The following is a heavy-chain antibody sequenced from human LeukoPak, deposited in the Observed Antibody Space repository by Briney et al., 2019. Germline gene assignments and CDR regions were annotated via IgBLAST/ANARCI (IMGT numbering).Heavy chain of an antibody. CDR2: ISYDGSKK. Sequence: GGSLRLSCAASGLTFSNYAMHWVRQAPGKGLEWVAVISYDGSKKYYTDSVKGRFTISRDNSKNTLFLQMSGLRAADTAVYYCTRDGSDVNIPEFYFGYWGQGTLVTVSS. CDR1: GLTFSNYA. J-gene: IGHJ4*02. V-gene: IGHV3-30-3*01. D-gene: IGHD6-19*01. CDR3: TRDGSDVNIPEFYFGY.